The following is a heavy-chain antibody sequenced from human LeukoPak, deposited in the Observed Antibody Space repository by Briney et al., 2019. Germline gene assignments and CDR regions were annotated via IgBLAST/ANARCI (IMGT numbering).Heavy chain of an antibody. Sequence: SGGSLRLSCTVTGLTFRNVWLSWVRQAPGKGLEWVGRIKSIPDGGTTDYAAPVQGRFTLSRDDSKNTQYLQMDSLRAEDTAIYYCTSGGGGTYSSDFWGQGTLVTVSS. J-gene: IGHJ4*02. D-gene: IGHD1-26*01. V-gene: IGHV3-15*01. CDR2: IKSIPDGGTT. CDR3: TSGGGGTYSSDF. CDR1: GLTFRNVW.